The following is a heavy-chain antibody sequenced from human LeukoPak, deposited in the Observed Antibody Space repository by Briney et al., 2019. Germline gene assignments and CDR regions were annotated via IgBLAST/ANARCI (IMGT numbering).Heavy chain of an antibody. CDR2: ISSSSSYI. CDR1: GFTFSSYS. CDR3: AKSQLPRDYHYMDV. D-gene: IGHD2-2*01. Sequence: PGGSLRLSCAASGFTFSSYSMNWVRQAPGKGLEWVSSISSSSSYIYYADSVKGRFTISRDNSKNTLYLQMNSLRAEDTAVYYCAKSQLPRDYHYMDVWGKGTTVTISS. J-gene: IGHJ6*03. V-gene: IGHV3-21*04.